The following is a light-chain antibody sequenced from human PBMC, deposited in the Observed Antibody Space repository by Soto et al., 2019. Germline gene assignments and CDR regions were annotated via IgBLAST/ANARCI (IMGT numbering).Light chain of an antibody. Sequence: EIVLTQSPGTLSLSPGERATLSCRASQSVGSTFLAWYQQKPGQAPGLLIYDTSTRASGVPDRFSGSGSGTEFTLTISRLEPEDFAVYYCQQYGTSPQTFGQGTKVE. V-gene: IGKV3-20*01. CDR2: DTS. J-gene: IGKJ1*01. CDR3: QQYGTSPQT. CDR1: QSVGSTF.